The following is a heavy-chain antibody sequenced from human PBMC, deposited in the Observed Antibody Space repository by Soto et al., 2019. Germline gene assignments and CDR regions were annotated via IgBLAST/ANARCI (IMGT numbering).Heavy chain of an antibody. D-gene: IGHD6-6*01. J-gene: IGHJ5*02. V-gene: IGHV4-59*01. CDR1: VGSTSGYY. Sequence: KPSETLSLTCTVSVGSTSGYYWSWIRQPPGKGLEWIGYIYYSGSTNYNPSLKSRVTISVDTSKNQFSLKLSSVTAADTAVYYCARDLSIAARPGWFDPWGQGTLVTVSS. CDR3: ARDLSIAARPGWFDP. CDR2: IYYSGST.